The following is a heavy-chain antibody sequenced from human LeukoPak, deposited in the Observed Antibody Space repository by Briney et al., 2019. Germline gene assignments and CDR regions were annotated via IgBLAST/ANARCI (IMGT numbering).Heavy chain of an antibody. D-gene: IGHD3-3*01. V-gene: IGHV3-23*01. CDR2: IGGSGAST. Sequence: PGGSLRLSCTASGFTFVNPAMTWVRQAPGKGLEWVSAIGGSGASTYYADSVKGRFTISRDNSKNTLYLQMDSLRAEDTALYFCAKDQYDFWSGFPPNWGQGTLVTVSS. CDR3: AKDQYDFWSGFPPN. CDR1: GFTFVNPA. J-gene: IGHJ4*02.